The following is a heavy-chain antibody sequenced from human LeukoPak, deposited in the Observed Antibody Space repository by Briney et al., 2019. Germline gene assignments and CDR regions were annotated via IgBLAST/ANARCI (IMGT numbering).Heavy chain of an antibody. D-gene: IGHD6-13*01. V-gene: IGHV1-8*01. CDR3: ARRIAAAGTPLRF. CDR1: VYTFTRYD. J-gene: IGHJ4*02. CDR2: MNPKSGNK. Sequence: GAAVTVSFMCSVYTFTRYDINWVRQAAGQGLAGVGWMNPKSGNKGCEQKFQGRVTMTRNTSISTAYMELSSLRSEDTAVYYCARRIAAAGTPLRFWGQGTLVTVSS.